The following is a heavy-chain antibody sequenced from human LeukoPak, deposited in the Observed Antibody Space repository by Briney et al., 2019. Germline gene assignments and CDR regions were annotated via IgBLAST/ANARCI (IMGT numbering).Heavy chain of an antibody. D-gene: IGHD3-22*01. V-gene: IGHV5-10-1*01. CDR3: ARTYYYDSSGYYGVRAFDI. J-gene: IGHJ3*02. Sequence: GESLRISGKGSGYSFTSYWISWARQMPGKGLEWMGRIDPSDSYTNYSPSFQGHVTISADKSISTAYLQWSSLKASDTAMYYCARTYYYDSSGYYGVRAFDIWGQGTMVTVSS. CDR2: IDPSDSYT. CDR1: GYSFTSYW.